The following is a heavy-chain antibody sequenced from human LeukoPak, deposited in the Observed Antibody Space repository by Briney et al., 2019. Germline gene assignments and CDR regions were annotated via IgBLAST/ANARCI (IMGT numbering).Heavy chain of an antibody. CDR1: GFTFSSYG. V-gene: IGHV3-30*02. D-gene: IGHD3-10*01. CDR2: IRYDGSNK. J-gene: IGHJ4*02. Sequence: PGGSLRLSCAASGFTFSSYGMHWVRQAPGKGLEWVAFIRYDGSNKYYADSVKGRFTISRDNSKNTLYLQMDNLRAEDTAVYYCATDDGGHYYGSGSLRYWGQGTLVTVSS. CDR3: ATDDGGHYYGSGSLRY.